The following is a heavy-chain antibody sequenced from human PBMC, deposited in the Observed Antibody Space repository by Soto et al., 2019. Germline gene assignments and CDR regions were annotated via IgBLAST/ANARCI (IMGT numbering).Heavy chain of an antibody. V-gene: IGHV4-39*01. CDR1: GGSISSSSYY. J-gene: IGHJ4*02. CDR2: IYYSGST. Sequence: QLQLQESGPGLVKPSETLSLTCTVSGGSISSSSYYWGWIRQPPGKGLEWIGSIYYSGSTYYNPSLKRRVTISVDTSKNQFSLKLSSVTAADTAVYYCARHGGRQQLERGGFDYWGQGTLVTVSS. D-gene: IGHD6-13*01. CDR3: ARHGGRQQLERGGFDY.